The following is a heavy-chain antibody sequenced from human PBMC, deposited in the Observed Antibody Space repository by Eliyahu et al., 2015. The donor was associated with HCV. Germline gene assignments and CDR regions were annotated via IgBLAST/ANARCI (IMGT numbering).Heavy chain of an antibody. CDR3: ARGPTYYELDY. CDR2: IIPILGIA. J-gene: IGHJ4*02. D-gene: IGHD3-3*01. Sequence: QVQLVQSGAEVKKPGSSVKVSCKASGGTFSSYTISWVRQAPGQGLEWMGRIIPILGIANYAQKFQGRVTITADKSTSTAYMELSSLRSEDTAVYYCARGPTYYELDYWGQGTXVTVSS. V-gene: IGHV1-69*02. CDR1: GGTFSSYT.